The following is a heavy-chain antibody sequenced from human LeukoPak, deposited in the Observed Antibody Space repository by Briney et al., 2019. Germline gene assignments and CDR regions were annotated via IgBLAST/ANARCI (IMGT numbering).Heavy chain of an antibody. J-gene: IGHJ4*02. CDR2: IIPIFGTA. V-gene: IGHV1-69*13. CDR1: GYTFTSYG. CDR3: ARAPPMVAKYYFDY. D-gene: IGHD5-12*01. Sequence: SVKVSCKASGYTFTSYGISWVRQAPGQGLEWMGGIIPIFGTANYAQKFQGRVTITADESTSTAYMELSSLRSEDTAVYYCARAPPMVAKYYFDYWGQGTLVTVSS.